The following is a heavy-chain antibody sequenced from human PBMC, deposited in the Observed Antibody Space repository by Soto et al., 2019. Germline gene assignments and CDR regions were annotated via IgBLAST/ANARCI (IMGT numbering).Heavy chain of an antibody. CDR1: GGTFSNYT. Sequence: QVQLVQSGAEVKKPGSSVKVFCKASGGTFSNYTISWVRQAPGQGLEWMGGIIPVFGTTDYEQKFQGRLTITADGSTSTAYMKLSSLRSADPAVYYCARSSPYIVVRKPTGNQDYYGMDVWGQGTTVTVSS. J-gene: IGHJ6*02. CDR3: ARSSPYIVVRKPTGNQDYYGMDV. D-gene: IGHD2-2*01. V-gene: IGHV1-69*01. CDR2: IIPVFGTT.